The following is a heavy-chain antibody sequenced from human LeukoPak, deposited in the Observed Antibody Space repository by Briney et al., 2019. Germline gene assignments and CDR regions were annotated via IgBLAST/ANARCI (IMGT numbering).Heavy chain of an antibody. D-gene: IGHD5-24*01. V-gene: IGHV3-7*01. Sequence: PGGSLRLSCAASGFTFSDYYMSWIRQAPGKGLEWVANIKQDASEKYYVDSVKGRFTISRDNAKNSLYLQMNSLRAEDTAVYYCARGGWLPFSPFDYWGQGTLVTVSS. CDR1: GFTFSDYY. CDR3: ARGGWLPFSPFDY. CDR2: IKQDASEK. J-gene: IGHJ4*02.